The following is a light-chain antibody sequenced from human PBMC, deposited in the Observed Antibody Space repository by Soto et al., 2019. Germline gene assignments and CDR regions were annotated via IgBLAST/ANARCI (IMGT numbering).Light chain of an antibody. CDR1: QSVSNNY. Sequence: EIVFTQSPGTLSLSPGERATLSCRASQSVSNNYLAWYQQKPGQAPRLLIYGASNRATGIPERFSGSGSGTDFTLTISRLEPEDFAVYYCQQYGSSGTFGQGTKVDIK. CDR3: QQYGSSGT. CDR2: GAS. V-gene: IGKV3-20*01. J-gene: IGKJ1*01.